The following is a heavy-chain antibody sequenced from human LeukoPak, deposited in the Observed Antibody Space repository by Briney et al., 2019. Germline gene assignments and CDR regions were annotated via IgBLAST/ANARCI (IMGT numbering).Heavy chain of an antibody. D-gene: IGHD3-10*01. J-gene: IGHJ6*03. CDR1: GYTFTCYY. Sequence: ASVKVSCKASGYTFTCYYMHWVRQAPGQGLEWMGWINPNSGGTNYAQKFQGRVTMTRDTSISTAYMELSRLRSDDTAVYYCARGPSITMVRGGQWYYYMDVWGKGTTVTISS. V-gene: IGHV1-2*02. CDR3: ARGPSITMVRGGQWYYYMDV. CDR2: INPNSGGT.